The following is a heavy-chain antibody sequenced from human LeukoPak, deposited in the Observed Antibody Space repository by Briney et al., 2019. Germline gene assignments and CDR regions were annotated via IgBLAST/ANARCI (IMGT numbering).Heavy chain of an antibody. Sequence: ASVKVSCEASGYTFTSYYMHWVRQAPGQGLEWMGIINPSGGSTSYAQKFRGRVTMTRDTSTSTVYMELSSLRSEDTAVYYCASLAGTVTNPRYNWFDPWGQGTLVTVSS. D-gene: IGHD4-17*01. CDR2: INPSGGST. CDR1: GYTFTSYY. V-gene: IGHV1-46*01. CDR3: ASLAGTVTNPRYNWFDP. J-gene: IGHJ5*02.